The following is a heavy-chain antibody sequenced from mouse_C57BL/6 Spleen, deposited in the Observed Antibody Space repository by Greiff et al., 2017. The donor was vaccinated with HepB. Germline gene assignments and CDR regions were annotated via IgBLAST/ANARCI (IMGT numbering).Heavy chain of an antibody. V-gene: IGHV1-82*01. D-gene: IGHD2-4*01. CDR2: IYPGDGDT. Sequence: QVQLQQSGPELVKPGASVKISCKASGYAFSSSWMNWVKQRPGKGLEWIGRIYPGDGDTNYNGKFKGKATLTADKSSSTAYMQLSSLTSEDSAVYFCARGGYYDYPWFAYWGQGTLVTVSA. CDR1: GYAFSSSW. CDR3: ARGGYYDYPWFAY. J-gene: IGHJ3*01.